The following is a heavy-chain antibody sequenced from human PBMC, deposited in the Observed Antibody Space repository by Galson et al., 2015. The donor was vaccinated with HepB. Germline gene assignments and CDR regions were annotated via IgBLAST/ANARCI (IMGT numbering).Heavy chain of an antibody. CDR1: GFTVSSNY. CDR3: ARGDDFWSGYYNDY. D-gene: IGHD3-3*01. V-gene: IGHV3-66*02. CDR2: IYSGGST. Sequence: SLRLSCAASGFTVSSNYMSWVRQAPGKGLEWVSVIYSGGSTYYADSVKGRFTISRDNSKNTLYLQMNSLGAEDSAVYYCARGDDFWSGYYNDYWGQGTLVTVSS. J-gene: IGHJ4*02.